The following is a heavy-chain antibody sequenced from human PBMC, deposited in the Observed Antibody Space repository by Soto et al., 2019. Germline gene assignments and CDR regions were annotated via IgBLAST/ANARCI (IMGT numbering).Heavy chain of an antibody. D-gene: IGHD5-18*01. J-gene: IGHJ6*02. CDR1: GFTFSNYA. Sequence: QVHLVESGGGVVQPGRSLRLSCAASGFTFSNYAMHWVRQAPGKGLEWVAVISYDGSDEYNANSVKGRFTISRDNSKNTLYLPMNSLRAEDTAVYYCARDTGPNGYNYYYFGMDVWGQGTTVTVSS. V-gene: IGHV3-30-3*01. CDR3: ARDTGPNGYNYYYFGMDV. CDR2: ISYDGSDE.